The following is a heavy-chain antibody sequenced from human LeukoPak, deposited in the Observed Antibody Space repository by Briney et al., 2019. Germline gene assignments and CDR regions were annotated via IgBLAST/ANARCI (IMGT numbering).Heavy chain of an antibody. CDR1: GFTFNTYA. D-gene: IGHD3-22*01. Sequence: GGSLRLSCAASGFTFNTYAMSWVRQGSGKGLEWVSTISGSGRNTYYADSVKGRFTISRDNSKNTLYLQMNSLRVEDTAVYYCAKVGRYYDSSGYYRLFDDWGQGTLVTVSS. CDR3: AKVGRYYDSSGYYRLFDD. CDR2: ISGSGRNT. J-gene: IGHJ4*02. V-gene: IGHV3-23*01.